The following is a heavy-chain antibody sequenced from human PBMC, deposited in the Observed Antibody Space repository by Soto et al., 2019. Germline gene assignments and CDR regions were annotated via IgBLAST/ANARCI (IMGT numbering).Heavy chain of an antibody. Sequence: GASVKVSCKASGYTFTGYYMHWVRQAPGQGLEWMGWINPNSGGTNYAQKFQGWVTMTRDTSISTAYMELSRLRSDDTAVYYCAREVVAAPGAFDIWGQGTMVTVSS. CDR1: GYTFTGYY. D-gene: IGHD2-15*01. CDR2: INPNSGGT. V-gene: IGHV1-2*04. CDR3: AREVVAAPGAFDI. J-gene: IGHJ3*02.